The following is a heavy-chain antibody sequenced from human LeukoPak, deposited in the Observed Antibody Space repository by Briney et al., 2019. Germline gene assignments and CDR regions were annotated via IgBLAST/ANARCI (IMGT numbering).Heavy chain of an antibody. D-gene: IGHD3-10*01. V-gene: IGHV3-11*01. CDR2: ISSSGNSI. CDR1: DFVFSDYY. CDR3: AREMEGDYGSGTFFDL. J-gene: IGHJ4*02. Sequence: GGSLRLSCAAFDFVFSDYYMSWVRQAPGKGLEWVSYISSSGNSIYYADSVKGRFTISRDNAKNSLYLQMNSLRAEDTAVYYCAREMEGDYGSGTFFDLWGQGNMVTVSS.